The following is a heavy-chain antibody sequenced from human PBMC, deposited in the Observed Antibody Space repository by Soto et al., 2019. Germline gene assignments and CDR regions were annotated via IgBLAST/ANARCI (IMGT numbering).Heavy chain of an antibody. CDR3: AREVQVHTPAFVY. V-gene: IGHV1-69*19. J-gene: IGHJ4*02. D-gene: IGHD3-10*01. Sequence: QVQLVQSGAEMKKPGSSVKVSCQSSGGTFNTYAMNWVRQAPGQGPEWMGDISPMFGAANYAPKFRGRVTITADESTCTSYMQLSSLTSEDTALYFCAREVQVHTPAFVYWGQGTLVTVSS. CDR2: ISPMFGAA. CDR1: GGTFNTYA.